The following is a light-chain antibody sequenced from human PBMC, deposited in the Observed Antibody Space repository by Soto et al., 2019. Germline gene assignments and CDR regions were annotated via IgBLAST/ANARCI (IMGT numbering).Light chain of an antibody. Sequence: DIPMTQSPSTLSASVGDRVTITCRASQSISSWLAWYQQKPGKAPKLLIFDASSLESGTPSRFSGRRSGTQFTLTINGLQPDDFATYYVQQYDNYKPLTFGGGTKVDIK. CDR3: QQYDNYKPLT. V-gene: IGKV1-5*01. CDR1: QSISSW. CDR2: DAS. J-gene: IGKJ4*01.